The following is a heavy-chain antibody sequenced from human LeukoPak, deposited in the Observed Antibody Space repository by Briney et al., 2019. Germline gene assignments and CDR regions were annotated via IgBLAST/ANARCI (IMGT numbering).Heavy chain of an antibody. J-gene: IGHJ4*02. CDR3: ARWRGERGLYN. Sequence: ASGKVSCKASGYAFTSDYMHWGPQAPGQGVEWRGIINPSGGSTSYAQKFKGRVTITRDTYTSTVYMALSSLSSADKAVYYCARWRGERGLYNWGQGTLVTVSS. D-gene: IGHD1-1*01. CDR2: INPSGGST. V-gene: IGHV1-46*01. CDR1: GYAFTSDY.